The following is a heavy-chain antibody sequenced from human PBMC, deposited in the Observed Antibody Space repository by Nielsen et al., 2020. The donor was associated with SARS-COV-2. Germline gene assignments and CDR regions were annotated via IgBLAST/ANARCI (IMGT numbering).Heavy chain of an antibody. J-gene: IGHJ6*02. CDR2: IYSGGTT. CDR3: ASQSGRYGYYYYYGMDV. V-gene: IGHV3-53*01. CDR1: GFTVTNNY. Sequence: GESLKISCAASGFTVTNNYMSWVRQAPGKGLEWLSLIYSGGTTYYADSVKGRFTISRDNSKNTLYLQMNSLRADDTAVYYCASQSGRYGYYYYYGMDVWGQGTTVTV. D-gene: IGHD1-26*01.